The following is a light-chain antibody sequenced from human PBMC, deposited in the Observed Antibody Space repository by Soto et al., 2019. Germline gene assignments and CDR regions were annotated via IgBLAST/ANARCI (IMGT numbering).Light chain of an antibody. Sequence: QCALTQPASVSGSPGQSITISWTGTSSDIGAYNFVSWYQQHPGKAPKLMLYDVNIRPSGVSNRFSGSKSGNTASLTISGLQAEDEADYYCTSWTTSTTMIFGGGTKVTVL. J-gene: IGLJ2*01. CDR1: SSDIGAYNF. V-gene: IGLV2-14*03. CDR3: TSWTTSTTMI. CDR2: DVN.